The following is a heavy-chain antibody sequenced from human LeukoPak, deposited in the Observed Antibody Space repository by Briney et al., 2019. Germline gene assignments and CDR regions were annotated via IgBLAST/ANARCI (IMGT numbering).Heavy chain of an antibody. Sequence: SETLSLICGVSGGSFSGYYWNWIRQAPGKGLEWIGEINHNGSTSSNPSLKSRVTISVDTSRSRFSLKLNSATAADTAVYYCAREFPYSNTWMDVWGQGTTVTVSS. CDR2: INHNGST. J-gene: IGHJ6*02. CDR1: GGSFSGYY. D-gene: IGHD6-13*01. V-gene: IGHV4-34*01. CDR3: AREFPYSNTWMDV.